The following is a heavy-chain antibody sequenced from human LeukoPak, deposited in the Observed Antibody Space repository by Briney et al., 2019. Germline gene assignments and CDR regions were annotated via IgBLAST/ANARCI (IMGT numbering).Heavy chain of an antibody. CDR1: GFTFSSYA. Sequence: GGSLRLSCAASGFTFSSYAMTWVRQAPGKGMEWVSSISISGGSTYYADSVKGRFTISRDNSKNTLYLQMNSLRAEDTAVYYCARVKAGYYYYMDVWGKGTTVTVSS. D-gene: IGHD6-25*01. CDR3: ARVKAGYYYYMDV. V-gene: IGHV3-23*01. J-gene: IGHJ6*03. CDR2: ISISGGST.